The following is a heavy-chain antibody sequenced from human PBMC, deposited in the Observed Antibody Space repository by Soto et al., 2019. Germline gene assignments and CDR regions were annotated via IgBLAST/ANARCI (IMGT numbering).Heavy chain of an antibody. J-gene: IGHJ4*02. V-gene: IGHV3-23*01. CDR3: AKDGGTYYDILTGYYNWGGFDY. CDR1: GFTFSSYA. CDR2: ISGSGGST. D-gene: IGHD3-9*01. Sequence: GGSLRLSCAASGFTFSSYAMSWVRQAPGKGLEWVSAISGSGGSTYYADSVKGRFTISRDNSKNTLYLQMNSLRAEGTAVYYCAKDGGTYYDILTGYYNWGGFDYWGQGTLVTVSS.